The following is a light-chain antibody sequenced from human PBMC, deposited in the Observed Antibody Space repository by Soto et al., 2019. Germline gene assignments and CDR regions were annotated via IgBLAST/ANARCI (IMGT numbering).Light chain of an antibody. CDR3: LQDYNCPVT. CDR2: AAS. J-gene: IGKJ1*01. CDR1: QGIRND. V-gene: IGKV1-6*01. Sequence: AIQMTQSPSSLSASVGDRVTITCRASQGIRNDLGWYQQKPGKAPKLLIYAASSLQSGVPSRFSGSGYGTDFTLTISSLQPEDFATGYCLQDYNCPVTFGQGTKVDIK.